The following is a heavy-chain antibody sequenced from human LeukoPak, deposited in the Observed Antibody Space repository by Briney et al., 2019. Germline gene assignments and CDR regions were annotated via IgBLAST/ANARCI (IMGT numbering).Heavy chain of an antibody. D-gene: IGHD1-26*01. Sequence: GGSLRLSCAASGFSFSTYAMTWVRQTPGRGLQWVSAISAGGATYYADSVKGRFTISRDNSKGTLYLQMNSLRAEDTAVYYCAKIPTGRREEWFDPWGQGTLVTISS. V-gene: IGHV3-23*01. CDR3: AKIPTGRREEWFDP. CDR2: ISAGGAT. J-gene: IGHJ5*02. CDR1: GFSFSTYA.